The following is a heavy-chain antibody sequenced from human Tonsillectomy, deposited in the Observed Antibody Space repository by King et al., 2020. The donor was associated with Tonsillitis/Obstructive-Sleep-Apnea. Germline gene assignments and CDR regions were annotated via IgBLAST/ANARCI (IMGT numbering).Heavy chain of an antibody. V-gene: IGHV4-59*01. CDR2: INNSGST. CDR1: GGSISTYY. D-gene: IGHD6-13*01. J-gene: IGHJ6*02. Sequence: VQLQESGPGLVKPSETLSLTCTVSGGSISTYYWSWIRQPPGKGLEWIGYINNSGSTNYNPSLKSRVTISVDTSKHQFSLKLCSVTAADTAVYFCARNLGIVTAGRDYGLDVWGQGTTVTVSS. CDR3: ARNLGIVTAGRDYGLDV.